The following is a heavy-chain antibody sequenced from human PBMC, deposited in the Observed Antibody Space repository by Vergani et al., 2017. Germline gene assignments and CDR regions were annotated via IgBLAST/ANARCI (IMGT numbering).Heavy chain of an antibody. CDR2: IKQDGSEE. CDR1: GFTFSSFW. Sequence: EVQLVESGGGLVQPGGSLRLSCAASGFTFSSFWMSWVRQAPGKGLEWVANIKQDGSEEYYVDSVKGRFTISRDNAKNSMYLQINSLRAEDTAVYYCARVGSSSWYYFDYWGQGTLVTVSS. V-gene: IGHV3-7*01. J-gene: IGHJ4*02. D-gene: IGHD6-13*01. CDR3: ARVGSSSWYYFDY.